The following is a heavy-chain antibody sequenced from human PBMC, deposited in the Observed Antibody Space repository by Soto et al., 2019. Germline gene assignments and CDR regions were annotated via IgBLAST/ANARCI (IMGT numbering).Heavy chain of an antibody. D-gene: IGHD3-22*01. J-gene: IGHJ4*02. CDR2: IKPDGSEK. CDR1: GFTFSTHW. Sequence: GGSLRLSCAVSGFTFSTHWMTWVRQAPGKGLEWVANIKPDGSEKYYGDSVKGQFSISRDNSENSLYLQMNSLGVDDTAVYYCARGDGSGCPAFWGQGTLVTVPS. CDR3: ARGDGSGCPAF. V-gene: IGHV3-7*03.